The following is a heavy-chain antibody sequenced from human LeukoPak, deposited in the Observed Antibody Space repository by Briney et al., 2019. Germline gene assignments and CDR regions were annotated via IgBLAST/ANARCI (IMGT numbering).Heavy chain of an antibody. V-gene: IGHV1-2*02. CDR3: ATSGSDVPNWYFDL. Sequence: GASVKVSCKASGYTFTGYYMHWVRQAPGQGLEWMGWINPNSGGTNYAQKFQGRVTMTRDTSISTAYMELSRLRSDDTAVYFCATSGSDVPNWYFDLWGRGTLVTVSS. CDR2: INPNSGGT. J-gene: IGHJ2*01. CDR1: GYTFTGYY. D-gene: IGHD3-10*01.